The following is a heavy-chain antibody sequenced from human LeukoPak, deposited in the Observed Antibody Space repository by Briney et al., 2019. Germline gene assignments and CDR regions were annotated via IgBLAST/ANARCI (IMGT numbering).Heavy chain of an antibody. D-gene: IGHD6-19*01. Sequence: SETLSLTCAVYGGSFSGYYWSWIRQPPGKGVEWVASVYHSGTTYYNPSLYSRVTISVDTSKNQFSLKVTSVTAADTAVYYCAREPPMYSSGRFDFWGQGTLVTVSS. CDR2: VYHSGTT. J-gene: IGHJ4*02. CDR3: AREPPMYSSGRFDF. V-gene: IGHV4-34*01. CDR1: GGSFSGYY.